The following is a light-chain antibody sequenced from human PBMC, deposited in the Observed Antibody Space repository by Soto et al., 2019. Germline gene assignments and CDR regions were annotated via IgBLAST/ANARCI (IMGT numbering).Light chain of an antibody. J-gene: IGKJ1*01. V-gene: IGKV1-5*03. CDR2: QAS. CDR3: QQYSLYPCT. CDR1: QTISDW. Sequence: DIQMTQSPSTLSASMGDRVSITCRASQTISDWLAWYQQKPGKAPKLLIYQASSLKSGVPSRFSGSGSGTEFTLTISTLQSDDFATYYCQQYSLYPCTFGQGTKVEI.